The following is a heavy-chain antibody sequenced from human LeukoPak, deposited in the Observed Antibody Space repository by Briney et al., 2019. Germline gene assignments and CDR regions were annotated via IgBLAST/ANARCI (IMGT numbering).Heavy chain of an antibody. Sequence: GGSLRLSCAASAFTFRTYWMHWVRQAPGKGLLWVSRINGDGSSTNCADSVKGRFTISRDNAKNTLYLQMNSLRAEDTAVYYCARDNSYGYDYWGQGTLVTVSS. D-gene: IGHD5-18*01. J-gene: IGHJ4*02. CDR3: ARDNSYGYDY. CDR1: AFTFRTYW. CDR2: INGDGSST. V-gene: IGHV3-74*01.